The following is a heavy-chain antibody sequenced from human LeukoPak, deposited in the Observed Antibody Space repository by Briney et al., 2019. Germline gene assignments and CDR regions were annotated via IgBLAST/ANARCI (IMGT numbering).Heavy chain of an antibody. CDR1: GFTFDDYG. V-gene: IGHV3-20*04. D-gene: IGHD3-3*01. Sequence: GGSLRLSCAASGFTFDDYGMSWVRQAPGKGLEWVSGINWNGGSTGYADSVKGRFTISRDNAKNSLYLQMNSLRAEDTALYYCAGSQDFGVVIGGSDPWGQGTLVTVSS. CDR3: AGSQDFGVVIGGSDP. CDR2: INWNGGST. J-gene: IGHJ5*02.